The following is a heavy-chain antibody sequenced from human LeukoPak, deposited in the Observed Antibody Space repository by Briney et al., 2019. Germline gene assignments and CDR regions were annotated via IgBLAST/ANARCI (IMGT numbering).Heavy chain of an antibody. CDR2: IKQDGSEK. V-gene: IGHV3-7*04. CDR1: GFTFSSDW. J-gene: IGHJ6*03. Sequence: GGPLRLSCAASGFTFSSDWMSWVRQAPGKGLEWGANIKQDGSEKYYVESVKGRFTISRDNAKNSLYLQMNSLRAEDTAVYYCARVVVRGVHYYYYYMDVWGKGTTVTISS. CDR3: ARVVVRGVHYYYYYMDV. D-gene: IGHD3-10*01.